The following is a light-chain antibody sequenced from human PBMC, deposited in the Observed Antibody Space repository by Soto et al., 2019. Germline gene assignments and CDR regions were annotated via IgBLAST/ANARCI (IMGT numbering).Light chain of an antibody. V-gene: IGLV2-23*02. CDR3: CSYAGSGIVV. J-gene: IGLJ2*01. Sequence: QSALTQPASVSGSPGQSITISCTGTSSDIGTYNLVSWYQQHPGKAPQLMIYEVTKRPSGVSNRFSGSKSGNRASLTISGLQAEDEADYYCCSYAGSGIVVFGGGTKLTVL. CDR1: SSDIGTYNL. CDR2: EVT.